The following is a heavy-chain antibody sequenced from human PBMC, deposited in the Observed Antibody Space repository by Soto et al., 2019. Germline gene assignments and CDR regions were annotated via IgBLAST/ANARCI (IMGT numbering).Heavy chain of an antibody. Sequence: SSVKVSCKASGDTFSSYAISWVRQAPGQGLELMGGIIPIFGTANYAQKFQGRVTITADESTSTAYMELSSLRSEDTAVYYCARRSSRDTFPYYGMDVWGQGTTVTVSS. D-gene: IGHD2-2*01. CDR3: ARRSSRDTFPYYGMDV. CDR1: GDTFSSYA. CDR2: IIPIFGTA. J-gene: IGHJ6*02. V-gene: IGHV1-69*13.